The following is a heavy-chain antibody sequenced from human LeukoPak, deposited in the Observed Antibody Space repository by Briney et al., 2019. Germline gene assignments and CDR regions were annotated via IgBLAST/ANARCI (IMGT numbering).Heavy chain of an antibody. CDR1: GGSISSSSYY. CDR2: IYYSGST. D-gene: IGHD1-26*01. V-gene: IGHV4-39*01. Sequence: SETLSLTCTVSGGSISSSSYYWGWIRQPPGKGLEWIGSIYYSGSTYYNPSLKSRVTISVDTSKNQFSLKLSSVTAADTAVYYCARSYSSAGGTPGYWGQGTLVTVSS. CDR3: ARSYSSAGGTPGY. J-gene: IGHJ4*02.